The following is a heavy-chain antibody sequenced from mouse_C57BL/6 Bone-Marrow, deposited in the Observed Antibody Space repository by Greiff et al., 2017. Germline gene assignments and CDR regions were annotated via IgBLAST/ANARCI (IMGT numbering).Heavy chain of an antibody. CDR3: ARHEGYDYAWFAY. CDR2: IWSDGST. CDR1: GFSLTSYG. V-gene: IGHV2-6-1*01. J-gene: IGHJ3*01. D-gene: IGHD2-4*01. Sequence: QVQLKESGPGLVAPSQSLSITCTVSGFSLTSYGVHWVRQPPGKGLEWLVVIWSDGSTTYNSALKSRLSISQDNSKSQVFLKMNSLQTDDTAMYYWARHEGYDYAWFAYWGQGTLVTVSA.